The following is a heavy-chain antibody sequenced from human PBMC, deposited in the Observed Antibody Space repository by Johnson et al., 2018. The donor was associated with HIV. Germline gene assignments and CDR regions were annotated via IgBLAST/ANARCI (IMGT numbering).Heavy chain of an antibody. CDR3: AKGRNTYGADVFDI. D-gene: IGHD4/OR15-4a*01. J-gene: IGHJ3*02. Sequence: QEKLVESGGGVVQPGTSLRLSCTASGFAFSSYALHWVRQAPGKGLEWVAVIASDGRDAYYADSVKGRFTISRDNSKNTLYLQMNSLRVEDTAVYYCAKGRNTYGADVFDIWGQGTMVTVSS. CDR2: IASDGRDA. CDR1: GFAFSSYA. V-gene: IGHV3-30*04.